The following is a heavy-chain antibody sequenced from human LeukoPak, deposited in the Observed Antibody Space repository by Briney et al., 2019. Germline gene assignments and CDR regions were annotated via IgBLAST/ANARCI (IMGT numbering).Heavy chain of an antibody. V-gene: IGHV3-23*01. CDR3: ARGGFYGDRGAFDI. J-gene: IGHJ3*02. D-gene: IGHD3-16*01. CDR2: ITGSGGST. Sequence: GGSLRLSCAGSGFTFSGYAMSWVRQAPGKGLEWVSAITGSGGSTYYADSVKGRFTVSRDNSKNTLYLQMNSLRAEDTAVYYCARGGFYGDRGAFDIWGQGTMVTVSS. CDR1: GFTFSGYA.